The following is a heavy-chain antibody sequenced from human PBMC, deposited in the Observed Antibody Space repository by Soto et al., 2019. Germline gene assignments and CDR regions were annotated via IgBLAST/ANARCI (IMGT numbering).Heavy chain of an antibody. CDR3: ARLSSPKYYYDSSGSPDS. Sequence: ASVKVSCKASGYTCTSYGISWVRQAPGQGLEWMGWISAYNGNTNYAQKLQGRVTMTTDTSTSTAYMELRSLRSDDTAVYYCARLSSPKYYYDSSGSPDSWGQGTLVTVSS. CDR2: ISAYNGNT. V-gene: IGHV1-18*01. D-gene: IGHD3-22*01. CDR1: GYTCTSYG. J-gene: IGHJ4*02.